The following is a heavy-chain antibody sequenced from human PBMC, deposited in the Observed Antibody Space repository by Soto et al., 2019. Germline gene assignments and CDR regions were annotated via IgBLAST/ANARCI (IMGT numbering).Heavy chain of an antibody. V-gene: IGHV3-21*06. CDR1: GFTFSSYS. CDR3: ARSSGGSGKLWNYYGMDV. CDR2: ISSGSSYI. D-gene: IGHD3-10*01. J-gene: IGHJ6*02. Sequence: EVQLVESGGGLVKPGGSLRLSCAASGFTFSSYSMNWVRQAPGKGLEWVSSISSGSSYIYYADSVKGRFTISRDNAKNSLYLQMNSLRAEDTAVYNCARSSGGSGKLWNYYGMDVWGQGTTVTVSS.